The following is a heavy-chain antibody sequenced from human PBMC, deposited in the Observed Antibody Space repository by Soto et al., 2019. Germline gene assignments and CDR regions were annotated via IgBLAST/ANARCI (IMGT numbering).Heavy chain of an antibody. CDR1: GFSLSTSGVG. V-gene: IGHV2-5*02. Sequence: SGPTLVQPTQTLTLTCTFSGFSLSTSGVGVGWIRQPPGKALEWLALIYWDDDKRYNPSLKSRLTITKDTSKNQVVLTMTNMDPVDTATYYCAHSPREGYCSGGSCYWFDYWGQGTLVTVSS. CDR3: AHSPREGYCSGGSCYWFDY. D-gene: IGHD2-15*01. CDR2: IYWDDDK. J-gene: IGHJ4*02.